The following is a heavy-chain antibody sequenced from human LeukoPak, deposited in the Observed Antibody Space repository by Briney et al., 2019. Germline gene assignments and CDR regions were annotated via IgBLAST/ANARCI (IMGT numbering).Heavy chain of an antibody. Sequence: SETLSLTCTVSGGSISSSSYYWGWIRQPPGKGLEWIGSIYYSGSTYYNPSLKSRVTISVDTSKNQFSLKLSSVTAADTAVYYCAKDVGAALYYFDYWGQGTLVTVSS. CDR2: IYYSGST. J-gene: IGHJ4*02. D-gene: IGHD1-26*01. V-gene: IGHV4-39*07. CDR1: GGSISSSSYY. CDR3: AKDVGAALYYFDY.